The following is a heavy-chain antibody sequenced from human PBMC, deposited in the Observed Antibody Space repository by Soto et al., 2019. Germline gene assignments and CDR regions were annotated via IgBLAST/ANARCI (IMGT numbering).Heavy chain of an antibody. V-gene: IGHV1-2*04. Sequence: ASVKVSCKASGYTFTGYYMHWVRQAPGQGLEWMGWINPNSGGTNYAQKFQGWVTMTRDTSISTAYMELSRLRSDDTAVYYCARGGRLQPPLYYYYYYMDVWGKGTTVTVSS. CDR3: ARGGRLQPPLYYYYYYMDV. CDR1: GYTFTGYY. D-gene: IGHD1-1*01. CDR2: INPNSGGT. J-gene: IGHJ6*03.